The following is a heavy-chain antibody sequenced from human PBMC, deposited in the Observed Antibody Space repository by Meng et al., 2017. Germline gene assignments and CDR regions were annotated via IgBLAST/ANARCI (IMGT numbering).Heavy chain of an antibody. Sequence: QVELWHAGGGVKKPGSSVKVSCKASGGNFSSYAISWVRQAPGQGLEWMGGIIPIFGTANYAQKFQGRVTITADKSTSTAYMELSSLRSEDTAVYYCARVAYVGGAAAPDYWGQGTLVTVSS. D-gene: IGHD6-13*01. CDR2: IIPIFGTA. V-gene: IGHV1-69*06. CDR3: ARVAYVGGAAAPDY. CDR1: GGNFSSYA. J-gene: IGHJ4*02.